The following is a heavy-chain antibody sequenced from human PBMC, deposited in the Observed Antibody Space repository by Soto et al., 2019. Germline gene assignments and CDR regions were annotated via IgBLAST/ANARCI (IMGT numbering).Heavy chain of an antibody. V-gene: IGHV3-30-3*01. J-gene: IGHJ4*02. CDR3: ASEGY. CDR2: ISYDGSNK. Sequence: QVQLVESGGGVVQPGRSLRLSCAASGFTFSSYAMHWVRQAPGKGLEWVAVISYDGSNKYYADSVKGRFTISRDNSKNTLYLQMNSLRAEATAVYYCASEGYWGQGTLVTVSS. CDR1: GFTFSSYA.